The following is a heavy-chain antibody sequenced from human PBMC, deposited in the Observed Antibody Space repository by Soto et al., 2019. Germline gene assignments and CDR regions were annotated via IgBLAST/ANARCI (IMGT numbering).Heavy chain of an antibody. Sequence: GGSLRLSCAASGFTFRSYDMSWVRQAPGMGLEWVSAFGGRGGGTYYADSVKGRFTISRDNSKNTLYLQMNSLRAEDTAVYYCAKSWGSGGSYFDYWGQGTVVTVSS. CDR2: FGGRGGGT. V-gene: IGHV3-23*01. CDR1: GFTFRSYD. J-gene: IGHJ4*02. D-gene: IGHD2-15*01. CDR3: AKSWGSGGSYFDY.